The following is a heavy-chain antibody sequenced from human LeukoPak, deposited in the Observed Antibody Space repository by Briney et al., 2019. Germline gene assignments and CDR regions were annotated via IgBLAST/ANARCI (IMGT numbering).Heavy chain of an antibody. J-gene: IGHJ3*02. D-gene: IGHD3-22*01. Sequence: SETLPLTCTVSGGSISSYYWSWIRQPPGKGLEWIGYIYYSGSTNYNPSLKSRVTISVDTSKNQFSLKLSSVTAADTAVYYCARVVGNTMIVVVPDAFDIWGQGTMVTVSS. CDR3: ARVVGNTMIVVVPDAFDI. V-gene: IGHV4-59*01. CDR1: GGSISSYY. CDR2: IYYSGST.